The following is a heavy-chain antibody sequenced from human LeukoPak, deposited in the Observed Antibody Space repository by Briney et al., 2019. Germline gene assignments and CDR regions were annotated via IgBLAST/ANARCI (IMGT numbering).Heavy chain of an antibody. D-gene: IGHD3-10*01. CDR2: ISGSGGST. CDR1: GFTFSSYA. J-gene: IGHJ4*02. Sequence: PGGSLRLSCAASGFTFSSYAMSWVRQAPGKGLEWVSAISGSGGSTYYADSVKGRFTISRDNSKNTLYLQMNSLRAEDTAVYYCAKVGAGVRGFGESIKGPFDYRGQGTLVTVPS. CDR3: AKVGAGVRGFGESIKGPFDY. V-gene: IGHV3-23*01.